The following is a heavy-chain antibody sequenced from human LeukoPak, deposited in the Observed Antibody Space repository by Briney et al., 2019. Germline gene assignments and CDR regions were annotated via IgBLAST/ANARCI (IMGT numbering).Heavy chain of an antibody. J-gene: IGHJ6*02. V-gene: IGHV4-34*01. CDR3: ARGRTTETTFYYYYYGMDV. CDR1: GGSFSGYY. CDR2: INHSGST. D-gene: IGHD4-11*01. Sequence: PSETLSLTCAVYGGSFSGYYWSWIRQPPGKGLEWIGEINHSGSTNYNPSLKSRVTISVDTSKYQFSLKLSSVTAADTAVYYCARGRTTETTFYYYYYGMDVWGQGTTVTVSS.